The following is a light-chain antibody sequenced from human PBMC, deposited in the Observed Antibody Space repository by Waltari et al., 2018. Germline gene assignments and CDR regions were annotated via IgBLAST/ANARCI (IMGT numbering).Light chain of an antibody. J-gene: IGLJ2*01. Sequence: VLAQPPSASVTPGREGTISCSGSSSNIERGYVYLYQQPPGTAPKLIIYSNNQRPSGVPDRFSGSKSGNTASLAISGLRSEDEADYYCAAWDDSLSGPVFGGGTKLTVL. CDR3: AAWDDSLSGPV. CDR2: SNN. CDR1: SSNIERGY. V-gene: IGLV1-47*02.